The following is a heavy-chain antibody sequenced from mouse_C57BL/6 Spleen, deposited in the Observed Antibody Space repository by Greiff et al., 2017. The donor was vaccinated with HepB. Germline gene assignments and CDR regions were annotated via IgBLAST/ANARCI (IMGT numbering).Heavy chain of an antibody. CDR3: ARDVITTVVAEYYYSMEY. V-gene: IGHV1-19*01. D-gene: IGHD1-1*01. CDR1: GYTFTDYY. CDR2: INPYNGGT. Sequence: EVQLQQSGPVLVKPGASVKMSCKASGYTFTDYYMNWVKQSHGKSLEWIGVINPYNGGTSYNQKFKGKATLTVDKSSSTAYMELNSLTAEDSAVYDCARDVITTVVAEYYYSMEYGGQGTSVTVSS. J-gene: IGHJ4*01.